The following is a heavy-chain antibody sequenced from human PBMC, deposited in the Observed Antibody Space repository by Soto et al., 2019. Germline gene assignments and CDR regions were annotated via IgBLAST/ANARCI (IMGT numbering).Heavy chain of an antibody. V-gene: IGHV4-59*01. CDR2: IYNSVNT. J-gene: IGHJ6*04. CDR3: ARDFNGVLTDMRDPGGMDV. D-gene: IGHD1-20*01. CDR1: GGSITHFY. Sequence: QVQLQESGPGLVKPSETLSLTCAVSGGSITHFYWARIRRPPGLGLEWLGYIYNSVNTKYNPSLKGRVTIVIDTSKRQFSLNLSSVTAADTAVYESARDFNGVLTDMRDPGGMDVWGRGTTVTVSS.